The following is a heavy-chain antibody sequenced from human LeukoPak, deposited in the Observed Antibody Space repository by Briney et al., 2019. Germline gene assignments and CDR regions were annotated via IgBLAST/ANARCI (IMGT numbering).Heavy chain of an antibody. J-gene: IGHJ4*02. CDR1: GYSFTSYW. Sequence: GESPKISCKGSGYSFTSYWIGWMRQMPGEGLEWMGIIYPGDSDTRYSPSFQGQVTISADKSISTAYLQWSSLKASDTAMYYCARLTGYDYVWGSFGYWGQGTLVTVSS. D-gene: IGHD3-16*01. CDR3: ARLTGYDYVWGSFGY. V-gene: IGHV5-51*01. CDR2: IYPGDSDT.